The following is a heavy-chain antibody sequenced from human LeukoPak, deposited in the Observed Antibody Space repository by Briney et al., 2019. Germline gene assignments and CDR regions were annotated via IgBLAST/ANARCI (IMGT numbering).Heavy chain of an antibody. Sequence: GGSLRLSCAASGFSFSNYWMHWVRRAPGKGLVWVSRINSDGSSTTYADSAKGRFTISRDNSKNTLNLQMNSLRAEDTAVYYCAKGEVEQWLVSWSDRYYYMDVWGKGTTVTISS. CDR3: AKGEVEQWLVSWSDRYYYMDV. D-gene: IGHD6-19*01. CDR1: GFSFSNYW. V-gene: IGHV3-74*01. J-gene: IGHJ6*03. CDR2: INSDGSST.